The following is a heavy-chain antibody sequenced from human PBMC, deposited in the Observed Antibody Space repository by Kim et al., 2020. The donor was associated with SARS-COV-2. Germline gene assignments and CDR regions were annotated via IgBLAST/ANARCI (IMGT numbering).Heavy chain of an antibody. Sequence: SVKVSCKASGGTFSSYAISWVRQAPGQGLEWMGRIIPILGIANYAQKFQGRVTITADNSTSTAYMELSSLRSEDTAVYYCAIGGARAITIFGVVINYYYMDVWGKGTTVTVSS. V-gene: IGHV1-69*04. J-gene: IGHJ6*03. D-gene: IGHD3-3*01. CDR3: AIGGARAITIFGVVINYYYMDV. CDR1: GGTFSSYA. CDR2: IIPILGIA.